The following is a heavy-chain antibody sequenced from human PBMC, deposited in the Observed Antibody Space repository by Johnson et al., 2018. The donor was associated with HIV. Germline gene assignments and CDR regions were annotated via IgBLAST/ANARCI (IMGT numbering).Heavy chain of an antibody. CDR3: AKVDGYSGGAFDI. D-gene: IGHD5-24*01. V-gene: IGHV3-9*01. J-gene: IGHJ3*02. CDR1: GFTFDDYA. CDR2: ISWNSGSI. Sequence: VQLVESGGGLVQPGRSLRLSCAASGFTFDDYAMHWVRQAPGKGLEWVSGISWNSGSIGYADSVKGRFTISRDNAKNSLYLQMNSLRAEDTALYYCAKVDGYSGGAFDIWGQGTMVTVSS.